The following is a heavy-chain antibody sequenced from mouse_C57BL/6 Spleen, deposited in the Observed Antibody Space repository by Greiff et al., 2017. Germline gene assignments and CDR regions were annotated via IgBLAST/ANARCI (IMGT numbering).Heavy chain of an antibody. CDR1: GFTFSDYG. J-gene: IGHJ3*01. CDR3: ATYYGSSYEAY. D-gene: IGHD1-1*01. CDR2: ISSGSSTI. V-gene: IGHV5-17*01. Sequence: EVQRVESGGGLVKPGGSLKLSCAASGFTFSDYGMHWVRQAPEKGLEWVAYISSGSSTIYYADTVKGRFTISRDNAKNTLFLQMTSLRSEDTAMYYCATYYGSSYEAYWGQGTLVTVSA.